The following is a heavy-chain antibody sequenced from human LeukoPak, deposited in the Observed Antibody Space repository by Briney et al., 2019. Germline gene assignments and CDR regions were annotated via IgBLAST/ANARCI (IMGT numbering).Heavy chain of an antibody. J-gene: IGHJ4*02. CDR2: ISGGGGST. CDR3: APSYNPKGY. D-gene: IGHD1-14*01. V-gene: IGHV3-23*01. CDR1: GFTFSSYA. Sequence: GTSLRLSCAASGFTFSSYAMSWVRQAPGKGLEWVSAISGGGGSTYYAVSVRGRFTISRDNSKNTMYLQMNSLRAEDTAVYYCAPSYNPKGYWGQGTLVTASS.